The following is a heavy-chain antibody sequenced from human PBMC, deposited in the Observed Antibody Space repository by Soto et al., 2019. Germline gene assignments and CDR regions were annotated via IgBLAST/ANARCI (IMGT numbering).Heavy chain of an antibody. J-gene: IGHJ6*02. CDR1: GGSIRSYY. V-gene: IGHV4-4*07. D-gene: IGHD6-25*01. Sequence: QVQLQQSGPGLVKPSETLSPTCTVSGGSIRSYYWSWIRQPAGKALEWIGRIYTSGTTNYNPSLKSRVTILLDTSKNQFSLDLSSVTDADTAVYYCAREGSSGFGMDVWGQGTTVTVSS. CDR2: IYTSGTT. CDR3: AREGSSGFGMDV.